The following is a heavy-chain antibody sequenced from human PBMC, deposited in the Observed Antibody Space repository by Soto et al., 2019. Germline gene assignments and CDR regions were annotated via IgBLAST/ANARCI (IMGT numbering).Heavy chain of an antibody. CDR3: LDGSRVPVDY. CDR1: GFTFDIYA. V-gene: IGHV3-23*01. J-gene: IGHJ4*02. CDR2: ISGSGSST. Sequence: GGSLRLSCAASGFTFDIYAMSWVRQAPGKGLEWVSGISGSGSSTYYADSVKGRFTISRDNSKNTLYLQMNSLRAEDTAVYYCLDGSRVPVDYWGQGTLVTVSS. D-gene: IGHD6-13*01.